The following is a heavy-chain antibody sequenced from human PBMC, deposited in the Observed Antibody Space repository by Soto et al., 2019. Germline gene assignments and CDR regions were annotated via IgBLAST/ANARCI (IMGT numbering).Heavy chain of an antibody. V-gene: IGHV1-18*01. D-gene: IGHD5-12*01. CDR3: AREGERATIDFDI. Sequence: ASVKVSCKPSGYSFTSYGISWVRQAPGQGLEWMGWVSPYNGHTNYAQKYEGRVAMTADTSTSTAYMELRRLRSDDTAVYYCAREGERATIDFDIWGQGTTVTVSS. CDR2: VSPYNGHT. CDR1: GYSFTSYG. J-gene: IGHJ3*02.